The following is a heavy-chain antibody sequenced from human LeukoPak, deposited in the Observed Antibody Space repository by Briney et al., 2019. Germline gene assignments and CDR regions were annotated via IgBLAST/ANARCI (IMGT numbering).Heavy chain of an antibody. J-gene: IGHJ6*02. D-gene: IGHD4-17*01. V-gene: IGHV4-34*01. CDR2: INHSGST. Sequence: SETLSLTCAVYGGSFSGYYWSWIRQPPGKGLEWIGEINHSGSTNYNPSLKSRVTISVDTSKNQFSLKLSSVTAADTAVYYCARFHGGDYGMDVWGQGTTVTVSS. CDR3: ARFHGGDYGMDV. CDR1: GGSFSGYY.